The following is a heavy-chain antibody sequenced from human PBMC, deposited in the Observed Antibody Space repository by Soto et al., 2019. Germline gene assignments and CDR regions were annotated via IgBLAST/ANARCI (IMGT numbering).Heavy chain of an antibody. CDR1: GYRFIGYY. CDR2: INPDNGDT. V-gene: IGHV1-2*04. J-gene: IGHJ1*01. CDR3: ARAFYYSDSSGYFPGYLQH. Sequence: ASVKVSCKASGYRFIGYYIHWVRQAPGQGLEWMGWINPDNGDTKYAQKFQGWVTVTRDTSISTAYMELSRLKSDDTAVYYCARAFYYSDSSGYFPGYLQHWGQGTLVTV. D-gene: IGHD3-22*01.